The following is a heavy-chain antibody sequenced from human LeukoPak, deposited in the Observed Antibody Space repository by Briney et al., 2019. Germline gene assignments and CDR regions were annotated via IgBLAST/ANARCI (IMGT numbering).Heavy chain of an antibody. CDR3: ARSSRLTFDS. D-gene: IGHD3-16*01. CDR1: GFTFSDYY. V-gene: IGHV3-11*04. Sequence: GGTLRLSCAASGFTFSDYYMSWIRQAPGKGLEWVSYISSSGSTIYYADSVKGRFTISRDNAKNSLYLQTNSLRAEGTAVYYCARSSRLTFDSWGQGTLVTVSS. CDR2: ISSSGSTI. J-gene: IGHJ4*02.